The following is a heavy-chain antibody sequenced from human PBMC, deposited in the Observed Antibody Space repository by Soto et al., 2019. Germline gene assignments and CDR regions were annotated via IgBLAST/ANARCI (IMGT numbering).Heavy chain of an antibody. V-gene: IGHV3-30-3*01. CDR3: ARDLSYGENYFDY. CDR2: ISYDGSNK. D-gene: IGHD5-18*01. CDR1: GFTFSSYA. Sequence: PGGSLRLSCAASGFTFSSYAMHWVRQAPGKGLEWVAVISYDGSNKYYADSVKGRFTISRDNSKNTLYLQMNSLRAEDTAVYYCARDLSYGENYFDYWGQGTLVTVSS. J-gene: IGHJ4*02.